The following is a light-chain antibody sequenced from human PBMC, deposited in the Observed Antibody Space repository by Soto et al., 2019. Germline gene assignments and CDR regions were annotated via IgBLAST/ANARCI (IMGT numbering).Light chain of an antibody. CDR3: SSYTSSNTPI. CDR2: DVS. V-gene: IGLV2-14*03. CDR1: SSDVGGYNY. Sequence: QSVLTQPASVSGSPGQSITISCTGTSSDVGGYNYVSWYQHHPGKVPRLMIYDVSNRPSGVSNRFSGSKSGNTASLTISGLQAEDEADYYCSSYTSSNTPIFGGGTKLTVL. J-gene: IGLJ2*01.